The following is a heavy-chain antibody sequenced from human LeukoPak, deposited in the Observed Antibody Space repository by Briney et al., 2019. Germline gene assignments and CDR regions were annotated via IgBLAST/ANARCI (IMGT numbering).Heavy chain of an antibody. CDR1: GYTFTSYG. D-gene: IGHD5-24*01. Sequence: ASVKVSCKASGYTFTSYGISWVRQAPGQGLEWMGWISVYNGNTNYAQKLQGRVTMTTDTSTSTAYMELRSLRSDDTAVYYCARVGPHRKMATTRYYFDYWGQGTLVTVSS. V-gene: IGHV1-18*01. CDR2: ISVYNGNT. CDR3: ARVGPHRKMATTRYYFDY. J-gene: IGHJ4*02.